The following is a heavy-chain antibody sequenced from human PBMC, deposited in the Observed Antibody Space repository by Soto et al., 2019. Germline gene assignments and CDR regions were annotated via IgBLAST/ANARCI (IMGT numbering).Heavy chain of an antibody. CDR2: ISYDGSNK. V-gene: IGHV3-30-3*01. D-gene: IGHD1-26*01. CDR3: ARERGEEGATQQSFDY. Sequence: GGSLRLSCAASGFTFSSYAMHWVRQAPGKGLEWVAVISYDGSNKYYADSVKGRFTISRDNSKNTLYLQMNSLRAEDTAVYYCARERGEEGATQQSFDYWGQGTLVTVSS. J-gene: IGHJ4*02. CDR1: GFTFSSYA.